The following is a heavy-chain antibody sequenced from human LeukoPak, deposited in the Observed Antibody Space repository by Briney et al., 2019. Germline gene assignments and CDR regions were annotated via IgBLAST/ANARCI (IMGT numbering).Heavy chain of an antibody. CDR3: ARDRNYQLSPP. D-gene: IGHD2-2*01. Sequence: GGSLRLSRAASGFTSFSNYWIHWVRQAPGKGLVWVSRIKGDGSGTIYADSVKGRFTISRYNARNTVYLQMNSLRVEDTAVYYCARDRNYQLSPPWGQGTLVTVSS. J-gene: IGHJ4*02. CDR2: IKGDGSGT. CDR1: GFTSFSNYW. V-gene: IGHV3-74*01.